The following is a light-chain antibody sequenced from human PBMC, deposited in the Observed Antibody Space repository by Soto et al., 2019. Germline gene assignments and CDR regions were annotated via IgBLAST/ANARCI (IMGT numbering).Light chain of an antibody. CDR3: QQYNNWPWT. J-gene: IGKJ1*01. Sequence: IVMTQSPGTLSLSPGERATLSCRASQSVSSHVAWYQQRPGQAPRLLINAASIRATDIPNRISGSGSGTEFTLTISSLQSEDFAVYYCQQYNNWPWTFGQGTKVDIK. CDR1: QSVSSH. CDR2: AAS. V-gene: IGKV3-15*01.